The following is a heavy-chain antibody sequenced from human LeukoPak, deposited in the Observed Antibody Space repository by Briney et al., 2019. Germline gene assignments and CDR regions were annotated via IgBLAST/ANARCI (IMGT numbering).Heavy chain of an antibody. CDR3: ARVGDRASRYYGSGSPGDY. Sequence: GASVKVSCKASGYTFTSYGISWVRQAPGRGLEWMGWISAYNSNTNYAQKLQGRVTMTTDTSTSTAYMELRSLRSDDTAVYYCARVGDRASRYYGSGSPGDYWGQGTLVTVSS. J-gene: IGHJ4*02. CDR1: GYTFTSYG. V-gene: IGHV1-18*01. D-gene: IGHD3-10*01. CDR2: ISAYNSNT.